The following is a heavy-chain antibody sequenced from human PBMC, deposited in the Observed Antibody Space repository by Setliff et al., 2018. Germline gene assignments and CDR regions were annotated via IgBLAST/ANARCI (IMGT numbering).Heavy chain of an antibody. CDR3: VRDLYGGTFFHH. J-gene: IGHJ1*01. CDR2: ISSGGSTI. D-gene: IGHD4-17*01. V-gene: IGHV3-48*03. CDR1: GFTFSYFE. Sequence: PGGSLRLSCAASGFTFSYFEMNWARQAPGKGLEWLSYISSGGSTIHYADSVKGRFTISRDDAKDSLYLRMDSLRAEDTAVYYCVRDLYGGTFFHHWGHGTLVTVSS.